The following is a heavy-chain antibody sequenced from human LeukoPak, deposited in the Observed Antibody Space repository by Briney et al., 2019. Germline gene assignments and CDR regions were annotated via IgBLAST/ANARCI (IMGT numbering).Heavy chain of an antibody. Sequence: SETLSLTCAVYGGSFSGYYWSWIRQPPGKGLGWIGEINHSGSTNYNPSLKSRVTISVDTSKNQFSLKLSSVTAADTAVYYCARGYRRGYYYMDVWGKGTTVTVSS. V-gene: IGHV4-34*01. CDR3: ARGYRRGYYYMDV. D-gene: IGHD1-1*01. CDR1: GGSFSGYY. J-gene: IGHJ6*03. CDR2: INHSGST.